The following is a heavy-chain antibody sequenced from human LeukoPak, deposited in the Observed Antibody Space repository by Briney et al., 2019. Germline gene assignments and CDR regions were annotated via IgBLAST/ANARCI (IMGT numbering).Heavy chain of an antibody. CDR1: GASISSYY. CDR2: IYYSGSI. V-gene: IGHV4-59*01. D-gene: IGHD3-22*01. CDR3: AREDPSGYYNRPIDY. J-gene: IGHJ4*02. Sequence: PSETLSLTCTVSGASISSYYWSWIRQPPGKGLEWIGDIYYSGSIKYNPSLKSRVTMSVDTSKNQFSLKLSSVTAADTAIYYCAREDPSGYYNRPIDYWGQGTLVTVSS.